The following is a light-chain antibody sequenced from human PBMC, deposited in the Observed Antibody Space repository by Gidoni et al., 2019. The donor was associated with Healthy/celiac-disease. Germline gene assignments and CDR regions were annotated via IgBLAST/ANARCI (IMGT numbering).Light chain of an antibody. J-gene: IGKJ2*01. Sequence: IVMTQTLLSLPVTPGEPASISRRSSQSLLDSDDGNTYLDWYLQKPGPSPQLLIYTLSYRAPGVPDSFSGSGSGTDFTLKISRVEAEDVGVYYCMQRIEFPYTFGQXTKLEIK. CDR2: TLS. CDR3: MQRIEFPYT. V-gene: IGKV2-40*01. CDR1: QSLLDSDDGNTY.